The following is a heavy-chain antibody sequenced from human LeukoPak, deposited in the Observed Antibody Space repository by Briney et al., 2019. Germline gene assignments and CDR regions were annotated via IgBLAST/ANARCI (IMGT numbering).Heavy chain of an antibody. V-gene: IGHV1-69*04. D-gene: IGHD1-26*01. J-gene: IGHJ4*02. Sequence: GASVKVSCKASGGTFSSYANSWVRQAPGQGLEWMGRIIPILGIANYAQKFQGRVTITADKSTSTAYMELSSLRSEDTAVYYCASGSYGPDYFDYWGQGTLVTVSS. CDR2: IIPILGIA. CDR3: ASGSYGPDYFDY. CDR1: GGTFSSYA.